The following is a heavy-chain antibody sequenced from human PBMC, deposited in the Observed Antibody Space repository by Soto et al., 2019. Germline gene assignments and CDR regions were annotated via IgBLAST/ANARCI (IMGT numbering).Heavy chain of an antibody. D-gene: IGHD6-19*01. CDR2: ISGGGGTT. J-gene: IGHJ2*01. Sequence: EVQLLESGGGLVQPGGSLRLSCAASGITFSSYAMSWVRQAPGKGLQWVSDISGGGGTTYYADSVKGRFTISRDNSKNTLDLQMNSLRAEDTAVYYCAKAVAGYWYFDLWGRGTLVTVSS. V-gene: IGHV3-23*01. CDR3: AKAVAGYWYFDL. CDR1: GITFSSYA.